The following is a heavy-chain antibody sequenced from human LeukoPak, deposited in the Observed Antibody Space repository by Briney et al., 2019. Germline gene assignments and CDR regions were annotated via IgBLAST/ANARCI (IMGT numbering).Heavy chain of an antibody. CDR1: GFTFSSYE. Sequence: GGSLRLSCAASGFTFSSYEMNWVRQAPGKGLEWVSYISSSGSTIYYADSVKGRFTISRDNSKNKLYLQMHSLRAEDTAVYYCARGGYYFDYWGQGTLVTVSS. D-gene: IGHD3-16*01. J-gene: IGHJ4*02. V-gene: IGHV3-48*03. CDR2: ISSSGSTI. CDR3: ARGGYYFDY.